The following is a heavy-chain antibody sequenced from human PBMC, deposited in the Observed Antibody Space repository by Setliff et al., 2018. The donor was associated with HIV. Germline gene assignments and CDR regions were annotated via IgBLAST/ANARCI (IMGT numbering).Heavy chain of an antibody. J-gene: IGHJ6*03. Sequence: SVKVSCKASGGTFSSYAISWVRQAPGQGLEWMGGIIPMLGVANYPQKVQGRVTITTDKSTTIVYMELSSLRSEGTAVYYCAGREMPCSGGDCNRYFYYYYMDVWGTGTTVTVSS. CDR3: AGREMPCSGGDCNRYFYYYYMDV. CDR1: GGTFSSYA. D-gene: IGHD2-21*02. CDR2: IIPMLGVA. V-gene: IGHV1-69*10.